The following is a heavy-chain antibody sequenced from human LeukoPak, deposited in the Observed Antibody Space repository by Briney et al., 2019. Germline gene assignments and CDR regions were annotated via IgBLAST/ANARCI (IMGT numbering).Heavy chain of an antibody. CDR2: INHSGST. CDR3: ARHYYGSGRALDY. Sequence: SETLSLTCAVYGGSFSGYYWSWIRQPPGKGLEWIGEINHSGSTNYNPSLKSRVTISVDTSKNQFSLKLSSVTAADTAVYYCARHYYGSGRALDYWGQGTPVTVSS. D-gene: IGHD3-10*01. CDR1: GGSFSGYY. V-gene: IGHV4-34*01. J-gene: IGHJ4*02.